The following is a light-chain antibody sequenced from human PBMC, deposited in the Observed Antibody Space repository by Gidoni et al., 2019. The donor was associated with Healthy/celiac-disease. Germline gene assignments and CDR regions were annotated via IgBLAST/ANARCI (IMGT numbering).Light chain of an antibody. V-gene: IGKV1-39*01. CDR3: QQSYSTIT. Sequence: DIQMTQSPSSLSASVGDRVTITCRASQSISSYLNWYQQKPGKAPKLLIYAASSLQSGVPSRFSGSGSGTDFTLNSSSLQPEEFATYYCQQSYSTITVGQGTRLEIK. J-gene: IGKJ5*01. CDR1: QSISSY. CDR2: AAS.